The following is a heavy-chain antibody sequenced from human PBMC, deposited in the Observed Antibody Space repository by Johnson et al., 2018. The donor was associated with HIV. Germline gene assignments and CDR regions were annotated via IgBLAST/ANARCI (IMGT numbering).Heavy chain of an antibody. Sequence: QMQLVESGGGVVQPGRSLRLSCAASGFTFSSYALHWVRQAPGKGLEWVANIKQDGSEKYYADSVKGRFTISRDNSKNTLYLQMNSLRAEDTAVYYCAKVGATVITPRGEAFDIWGQGTMVTVSS. CDR1: GFTFSSYA. CDR2: IKQDGSEK. V-gene: IGHV3-30*04. J-gene: IGHJ3*02. CDR3: AKVGATVITPRGEAFDI. D-gene: IGHD4-23*01.